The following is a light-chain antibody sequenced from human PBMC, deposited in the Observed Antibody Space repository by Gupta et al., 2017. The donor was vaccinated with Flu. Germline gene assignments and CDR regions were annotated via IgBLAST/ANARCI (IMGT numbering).Light chain of an antibody. Sequence: PSSLSASVGDRVTITCRASQDISSYLAWYQQKAGKAPKLLIYAASSLQSGVPSRFSGSGSGAVFTLTISSLQPEDVGTYYCQKDNSAPPAFGGGTKVEIK. CDR1: QDISSY. J-gene: IGKJ4*01. CDR2: AAS. V-gene: IGKV1-27*01. CDR3: QKDNSAPPA.